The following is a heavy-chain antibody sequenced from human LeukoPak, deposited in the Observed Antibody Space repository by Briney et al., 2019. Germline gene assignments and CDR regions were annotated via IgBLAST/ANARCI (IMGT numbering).Heavy chain of an antibody. CDR3: ARSGATYYDFWSGYSPDY. D-gene: IGHD3-3*01. J-gene: IGHJ4*02. Sequence: GGSLRLSCAASGFTFSDYYMSWIRQAPGKGLEWVSYISSSGSTIYYADSVKGRFTISRDNAKHSLYLQMNSLRAEDTAVYYCARSGATYYDFWSGYSPDYWGQGTLVTVSS. CDR1: GFTFSDYY. CDR2: ISSSGSTI. V-gene: IGHV3-11*01.